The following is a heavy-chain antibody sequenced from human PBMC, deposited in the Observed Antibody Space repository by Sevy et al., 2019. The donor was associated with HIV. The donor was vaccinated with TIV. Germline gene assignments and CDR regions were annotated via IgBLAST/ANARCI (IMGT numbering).Heavy chain of an antibody. CDR3: ARNIAAAGTFYFDY. CDR1: GGSINSDDYY. J-gene: IGHJ4*02. V-gene: IGHV4-30-4*01. D-gene: IGHD6-13*01. CDR2: IFYSGST. Sequence: SETLSLTCTVSGGSINSDDYYWSWIRQPPWKGLEWIGYIFYSGSTYYNPSLKSRVTISADTSKNQFSLKLRSVTAADTAVYYCARNIAAAGTFYFDYWGQGTLVTVSS.